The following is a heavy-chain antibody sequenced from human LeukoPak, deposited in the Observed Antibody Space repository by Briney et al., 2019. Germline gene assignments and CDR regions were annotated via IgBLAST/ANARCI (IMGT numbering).Heavy chain of an antibody. D-gene: IGHD5-18*01. CDR2: ISGSGGST. Sequence: HPGGSLRLSCAASGFTFSSYAMSWVRQAPGKGLEWVSAISGSGGSTYYADSVKGRFTISRDNSKNTLYLQMNSLRAEDTAVYYCAKHDAFMWIQLWLSGGYLDYWGQGTLVTVSS. CDR1: GFTFSSYA. J-gene: IGHJ4*02. V-gene: IGHV3-23*01. CDR3: AKHDAFMWIQLWLSGGYLDY.